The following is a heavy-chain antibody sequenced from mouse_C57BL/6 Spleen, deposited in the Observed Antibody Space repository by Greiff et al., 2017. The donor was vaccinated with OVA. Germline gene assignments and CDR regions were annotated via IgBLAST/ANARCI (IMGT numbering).Heavy chain of an antibody. J-gene: IGHJ4*01. CDR3: ARWVYYAMDY. CDR2: ISYDGSN. V-gene: IGHV3-6*01. CDR1: GYSITSGYY. Sequence: EVKVEESGPGLVKPSQSLSLTCSVTGYSITSGYYWNWIRQFPGNKLEWMGYISYDGSNNYNPSLKNRISITRDTSKNQFFLKLNSVTTEDTATYYCARWVYYAMDYWGQGTSVTVSS.